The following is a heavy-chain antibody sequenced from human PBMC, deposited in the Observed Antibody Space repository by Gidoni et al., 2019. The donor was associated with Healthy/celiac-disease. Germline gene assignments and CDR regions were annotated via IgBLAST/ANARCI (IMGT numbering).Heavy chain of an antibody. CDR1: GFTFSDHY. D-gene: IGHD2-2*02. CDR2: TRNKANSYTT. V-gene: IGHV3-72*01. CDR3: ARVWKDIVVVPAAIWNYYYYYYMDV. Sequence: EVQLVESGGGLVQPGGSLRLSCAASGFTFSDHYMDWVRQAPGKGLEWVGRTRNKANSYTTEYAASVKGRFTISRDDSKNSLYLQMNSLKTEDTAVYYCARVWKDIVVVPAAIWNYYYYYYMDVWGKGTTVTVSS. J-gene: IGHJ6*03.